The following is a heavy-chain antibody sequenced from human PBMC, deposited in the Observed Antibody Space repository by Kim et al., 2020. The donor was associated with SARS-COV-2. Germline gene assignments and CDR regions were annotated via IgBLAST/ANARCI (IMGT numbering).Heavy chain of an antibody. CDR3: ARHGPYDILTGYLDY. Sequence: SETLSLTCTVSGGSISSYYWSWIRQPPGKGLEWIGYIYYSGSTNYNPSLKSRVTISVDTSKNQFSLKLSSVTAADTAVYYCARHGPYDILTGYLDYWGQGTLVTVSS. D-gene: IGHD3-9*01. CDR2: IYYSGST. V-gene: IGHV4-59*08. CDR1: GGSISSYY. J-gene: IGHJ4*02.